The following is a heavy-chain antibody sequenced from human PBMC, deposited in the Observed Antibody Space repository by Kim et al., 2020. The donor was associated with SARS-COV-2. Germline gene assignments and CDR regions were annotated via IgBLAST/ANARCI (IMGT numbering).Heavy chain of an antibody. CDR1: GFTFSSYA. D-gene: IGHD3-22*01. J-gene: IGHJ2*01. Sequence: GGSLRLSCSASGFTFSSYAMHWVRQAPGKGLEYVSAISSNGGSTYYADSVKGRFTISRDNSKNTLYLQMSSLRAEDTAVYYCVKEARPYTMIVVVISWYFDLWGRGTLVTVSS. CDR3: VKEARPYTMIVVVISWYFDL. V-gene: IGHV3-64D*09. CDR2: ISSNGGST.